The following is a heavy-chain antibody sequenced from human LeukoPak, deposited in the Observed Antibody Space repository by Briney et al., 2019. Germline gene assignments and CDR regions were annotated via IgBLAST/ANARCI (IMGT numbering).Heavy chain of an antibody. CDR2: IYYSGST. J-gene: IGHJ3*02. D-gene: IGHD5-18*01. V-gene: IGHV4-38-2*02. CDR3: ARVRGYSYGSDAFDI. CDR1: GYSISSGYY. Sequence: PSETLSLTCTVSGYSISSGYYWGWIRQPPGKGLEWIGYIYYSGSTNYNPSLKSRVTISVDTSKNQFSLKLSSVTAADTAVYYCARVRGYSYGSDAFDIWGQGTMVTVSS.